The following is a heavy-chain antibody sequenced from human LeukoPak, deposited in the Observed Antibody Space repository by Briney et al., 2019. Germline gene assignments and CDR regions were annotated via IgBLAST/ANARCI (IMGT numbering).Heavy chain of an antibody. Sequence: EASVKVSCKASGYTFTSYAMNWVRQAPGQGLEWMGWINTNTGNPTYAQGFTGRFVFSLDTSVSTAYLQISSLKAEDTAVYYCARSAWSEYYDILTGLSSLVSYSDYWGQGTLVTVSS. D-gene: IGHD3-9*01. CDR1: GYTFTSYA. CDR3: ARSAWSEYYDILTGLSSLVSYSDY. J-gene: IGHJ4*02. CDR2: INTNTGNP. V-gene: IGHV7-4-1*02.